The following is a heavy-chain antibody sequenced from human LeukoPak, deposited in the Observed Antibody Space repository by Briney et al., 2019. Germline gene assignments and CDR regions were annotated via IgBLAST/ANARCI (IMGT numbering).Heavy chain of an antibody. CDR3: VKSGQGSIMITFGGVIAPDY. CDR1: GFTFNTFG. J-gene: IGHJ4*02. V-gene: IGHV3-33*06. D-gene: IGHD3-16*02. Sequence: GRSLRLSCAASGFTFNTFGMHWVRQAPGKGLEWVAVIWSDGSYKYYADSVKGRFTISRDNSKNTLYLQMNSLRAEDTAVYYCVKSGQGSIMITFGGVIAPDYWGQGTLVTVSS. CDR2: IWSDGSYK.